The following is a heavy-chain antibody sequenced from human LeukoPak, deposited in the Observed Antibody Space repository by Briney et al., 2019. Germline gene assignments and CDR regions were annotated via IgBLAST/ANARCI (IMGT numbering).Heavy chain of an antibody. CDR3: ARDNSGSYTPDAFDI. Sequence: SETLSLTCTVSGGSISTYYWSWIRQPAGKGLEWIGRIYTSGSTNYNPSLKSRVTMSVDTSKNQFSLKLSSVTAADTAVYYCARDNSGSYTPDAFDIWGQGTMVTVSS. CDR1: GGSISTYY. D-gene: IGHD1-26*01. J-gene: IGHJ3*02. CDR2: IYTSGST. V-gene: IGHV4-4*07.